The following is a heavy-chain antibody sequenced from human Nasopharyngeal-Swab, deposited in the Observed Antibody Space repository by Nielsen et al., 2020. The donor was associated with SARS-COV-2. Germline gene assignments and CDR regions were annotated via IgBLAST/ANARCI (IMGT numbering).Heavy chain of an antibody. V-gene: IGHV5-51*01. CDR3: ARLRGSAFYYYYLDV. J-gene: IGHJ6*03. D-gene: IGHD2-15*01. Sequence: GGSLRLSCKGSGYSFTSYWIGWVRQVPGKGLEWMGIIYPGDSDTKYSPSFQGQVTISVDRSISTAYLQWGSLKASDTAMYYCARLRGSAFYYYYLDVWGKGTTVTVSS. CDR1: GYSFTSYW. CDR2: IYPGDSDT.